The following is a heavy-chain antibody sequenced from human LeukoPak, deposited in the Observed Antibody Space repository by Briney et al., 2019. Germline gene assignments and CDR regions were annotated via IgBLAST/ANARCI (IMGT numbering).Heavy chain of an antibody. J-gene: IGHJ4*02. D-gene: IGHD2-15*01. V-gene: IGHV4-39*01. CDR1: GGSISSSSYH. Sequence: PSETLSLTCTVSGGSISSSSYHWGWIRQPPGKGLEWIGNMYYSGSTYYNPSLESRVTLSVDTSKNQFSLKMSSVSAADTALYYCARLYGSTLYFDYWGQGTLVTVSS. CDR3: ARLYGSTLYFDY. CDR2: MYYSGST.